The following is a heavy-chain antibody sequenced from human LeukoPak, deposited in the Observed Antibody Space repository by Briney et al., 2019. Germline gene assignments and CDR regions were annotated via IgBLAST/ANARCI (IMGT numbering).Heavy chain of an antibody. CDR2: INPNSGGT. CDR1: GYTFTGYY. D-gene: IGHD3-22*01. J-gene: IGHJ3*02. Sequence: ASVTVSCKASGYTFTGYYMHWVRQAPGQGLEWMGWINPNSGGTNYAQKFQGRVTMTRDTSISTAYMELSRLRSDDTAVYYCARERYYYDSSGYYVDARDAFDIWGQGTMVTVSS. CDR3: ARERYYYDSSGYYVDARDAFDI. V-gene: IGHV1-2*02.